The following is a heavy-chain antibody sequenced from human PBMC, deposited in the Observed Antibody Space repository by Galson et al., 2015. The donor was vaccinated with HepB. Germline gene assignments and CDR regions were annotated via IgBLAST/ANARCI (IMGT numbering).Heavy chain of an antibody. V-gene: IGHV3-30*03. CDR2: ISYDGNFK. CDR1: GFTLSNYG. Sequence: SLRLSCAASGFTLSNYGIHWVRQAPGKGLEWVAAISYDGNFKYYADSVKGRFTISRDNSKNTLSLQMDSLRAEDTAVYYCARDRTMAVAGTHQDYWGQGALVTVSS. J-gene: IGHJ4*02. D-gene: IGHD6-19*01. CDR3: ARDRTMAVAGTHQDY.